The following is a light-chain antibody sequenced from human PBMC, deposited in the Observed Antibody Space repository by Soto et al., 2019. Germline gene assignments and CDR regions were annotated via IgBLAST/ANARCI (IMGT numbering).Light chain of an antibody. Sequence: EIVLTQSPGTLSLSPGERATLSCRASQSVSSSYLAWYQQKPGQAPRLLIYGASSSATGIPDRFSGSGSGRAFTLTISRLEPEDFAVYYCQQYDSSPLTFGGGTKVEIK. V-gene: IGKV3-20*01. CDR1: QSVSSSY. J-gene: IGKJ4*01. CDR3: QQYDSSPLT. CDR2: GAS.